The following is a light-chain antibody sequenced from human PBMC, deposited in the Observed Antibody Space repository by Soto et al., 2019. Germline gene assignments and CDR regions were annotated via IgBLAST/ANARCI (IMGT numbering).Light chain of an antibody. J-gene: IGKJ2*01. V-gene: IGKV1-39*01. Sequence: DIQMTQSPSSLSVSVGDRVTITCRAGQDIAGFLNWYQQKPGKAPKLLIYTASTLESGVPSRFSGSGSGTHFTLTITGLQPADFTSYFCQQSYSPPYTFGQGTKLEIK. CDR3: QQSYSPPYT. CDR2: TAS. CDR1: QDIAGF.